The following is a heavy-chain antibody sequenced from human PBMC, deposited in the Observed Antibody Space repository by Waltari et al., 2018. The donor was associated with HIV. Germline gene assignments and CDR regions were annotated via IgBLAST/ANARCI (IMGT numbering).Heavy chain of an antibody. CDR1: GYTFSNYG. V-gene: IGHV1-18*03. J-gene: IGHJ4*02. CDR3: ARRGDILHGYQNYYFDY. Sequence: QVQLVQSGAEVRQPGASVKVSCKASGYTFSNYGIGWVRHAPGQGREVMGWFTAYNAHTNYAPKRQGTFTVTVDTFTSTADLELRSLRSDELAVYYCARRGDILHGYQNYYFDYWGQGTLVTVSS. D-gene: IGHD3-9*01. CDR2: FTAYNAHT.